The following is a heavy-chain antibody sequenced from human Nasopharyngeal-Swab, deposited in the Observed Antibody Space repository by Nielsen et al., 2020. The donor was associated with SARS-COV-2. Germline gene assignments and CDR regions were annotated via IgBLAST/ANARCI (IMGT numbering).Heavy chain of an antibody. Sequence: SETLSLTCSVSGDSISTYYWSWIRQPPGKGLEWIGYISHSGSTNYNPSLKSRVTISVDTSKNQFSLKLTSVTAADTAVYYCARGLDAWGQGTLVTVS. CDR2: ISHSGST. CDR3: ARGLDA. J-gene: IGHJ5*02. CDR1: GDSISTYY. V-gene: IGHV4-59*13.